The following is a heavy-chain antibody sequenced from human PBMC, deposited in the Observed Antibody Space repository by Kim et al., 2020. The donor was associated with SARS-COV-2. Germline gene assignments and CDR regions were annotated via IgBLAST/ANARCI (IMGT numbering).Heavy chain of an antibody. D-gene: IGHD3-10*01. Sequence: SETLSLTCAVYGGSFSGYYWSWIRQPPGKGLEWIGEINHSGSTNYNPSLKSRVTISVDTSKNQFSLKLSSVTAADTAVYYCARGPPVLLWFGEFHNWFDPWGQGTLVTVSS. V-gene: IGHV4-34*01. J-gene: IGHJ5*02. CDR2: INHSGST. CDR3: ARGPPVLLWFGEFHNWFDP. CDR1: GGSFSGYY.